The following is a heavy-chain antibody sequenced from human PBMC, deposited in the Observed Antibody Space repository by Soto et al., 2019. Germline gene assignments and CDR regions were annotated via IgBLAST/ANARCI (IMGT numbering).Heavy chain of an antibody. D-gene: IGHD3-3*01. CDR3: ARDPVLRFLEWSRKTYYYYYYMDV. Sequence: GSLRLSCVASGFTFSSTAMSWVRQAPGKGLEWVSAISANGATTNYADSVKGRFTISRDNSENTLYLQMSSLRSEDTAVYYCARDPVLRFLEWSRKTYYYYYYMDVWGKGTTVTVSS. J-gene: IGHJ6*03. V-gene: IGHV3-23*01. CDR1: GFTFSSTA. CDR2: ISANGATT.